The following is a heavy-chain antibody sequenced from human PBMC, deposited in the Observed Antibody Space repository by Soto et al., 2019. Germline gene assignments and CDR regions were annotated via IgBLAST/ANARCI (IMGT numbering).Heavy chain of an antibody. Sequence: PGGSLRLSCAASGFTFTNAWMSWVRQAPGKGLEWVGRIKSKNNGGTTDYAAPVKGRFTISRDDSKNTVYLQMNSLKTEDTAVYYCTRDTYTALDYWGQGTLVTVSS. J-gene: IGHJ4*02. CDR3: TRDTYTALDY. D-gene: IGHD2-2*02. CDR2: IKSKNNGGTT. V-gene: IGHV3-15*01. CDR1: GFTFTNAW.